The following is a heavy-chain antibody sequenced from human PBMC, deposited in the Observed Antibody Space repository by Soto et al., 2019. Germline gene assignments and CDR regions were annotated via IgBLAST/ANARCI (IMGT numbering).Heavy chain of an antibody. CDR3: ARHTRWFDP. D-gene: IGHD1-1*01. CDR2: IYYSGST. V-gene: IGHV4-59*01. CDR1: GGSISSYY. J-gene: IGHJ5*02. Sequence: SETLSLTCTVSGGSISSYYGSWIRQPPGKGLEWIGYIYYSGSTNYNPSLKSRVTISVDTSKSQFSLKLSSVTAADTAVYYCARHTRWFDPWGQGTLVTSPQ.